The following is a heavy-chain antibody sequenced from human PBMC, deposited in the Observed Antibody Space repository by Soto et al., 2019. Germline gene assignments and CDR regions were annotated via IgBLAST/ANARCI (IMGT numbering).Heavy chain of an antibody. J-gene: IGHJ6*02. CDR3: ATLAQSSRSSSWYQGYYYYGMDV. D-gene: IGHD6-13*01. Sequence: SETLSLTCAVYGGSFSGYYWSWIRQPPGKGLEWIGEINHSGSTNYNPSLKSRVTISVDTSKNQFSLKLGSVTAADMAVYYCATLAQSSRSSSWYQGYYYYGMDVWGQGTTVTVSS. V-gene: IGHV4-34*01. CDR2: INHSGST. CDR1: GGSFSGYY.